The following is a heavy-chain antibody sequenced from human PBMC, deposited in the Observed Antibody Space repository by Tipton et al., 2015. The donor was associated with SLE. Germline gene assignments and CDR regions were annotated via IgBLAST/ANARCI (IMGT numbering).Heavy chain of an antibody. CDR3: ARAHTAYSSSVQLDS. D-gene: IGHD6-6*01. J-gene: IGHJ4*02. Sequence: QVQLVQSGAEVKKPGSSVKVSCKTSGGTFSTYAMNWVRQAPGQGLAWMGGIIPIFGRAMYAQKFQGRVTITTDESTSTAYMELSSLRSEDTAVYYCARAHTAYSSSVQLDSWGQGTLVTVSS. V-gene: IGHV1-69*01. CDR2: IIPIFGRA. CDR1: GGTFSTYA.